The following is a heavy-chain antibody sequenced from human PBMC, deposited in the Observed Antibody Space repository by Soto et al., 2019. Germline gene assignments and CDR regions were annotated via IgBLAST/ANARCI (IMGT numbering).Heavy chain of an antibody. J-gene: IGHJ4*02. Sequence: QVQLVQSGTEVKKPGSXXXVXCXASGDTFNXYTIXWVRQAPGQGLEWMGRIIPILGITNYAQSFQGRVTITADKSTSTYYMDLTSLRSEDTAVYYCXXXDXXDILPAYLIFDYWGQGTLVTVSP. D-gene: IGHD3-9*01. CDR3: XXXDXXDILPAYLIFDY. V-gene: IGHV1-69*02. CDR2: IIPILGIT. CDR1: GDTFNXYT.